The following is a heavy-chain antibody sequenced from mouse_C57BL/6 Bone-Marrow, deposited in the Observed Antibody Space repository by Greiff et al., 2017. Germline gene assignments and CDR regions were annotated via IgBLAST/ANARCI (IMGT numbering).Heavy chain of an antibody. J-gene: IGHJ1*03. D-gene: IGHD1-1*01. V-gene: IGHV1-19*01. CDR1: GYTFTDYY. Sequence: VQLQQSGPVLVKPGASVKMSCKASGYTFTDYYMNWVKQSHGKSLEWIGVINPYNGGTSYNQKFKGKATLTVDKSSSTAYMELNSLTSEDSAVYYCARSRFDGSSHGGYFDVWGTGTTVTVSS. CDR3: ARSRFDGSSHGGYFDV. CDR2: INPYNGGT.